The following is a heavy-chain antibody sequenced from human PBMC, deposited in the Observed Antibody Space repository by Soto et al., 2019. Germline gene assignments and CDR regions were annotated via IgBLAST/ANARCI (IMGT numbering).Heavy chain of an antibody. Sequence: PSETLSLTCPVSGGSISSYYWSWIRQPPGKGLEWIGYIYYSGSTNYNPSLKSRVTISVDTSKNQFSLKLSSVTAADTAVYYCARDYGSGSYYWFDPWGQGTLVTVSS. CDR2: IYYSGST. D-gene: IGHD3-10*01. CDR1: GGSISSYY. CDR3: ARDYGSGSYYWFDP. V-gene: IGHV4-59*01. J-gene: IGHJ5*02.